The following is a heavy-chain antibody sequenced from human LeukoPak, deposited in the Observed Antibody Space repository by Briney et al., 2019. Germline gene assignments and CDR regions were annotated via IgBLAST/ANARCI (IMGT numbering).Heavy chain of an antibody. D-gene: IGHD3-10*01. Sequence: GGSLRLSCAASGFTFSSFSMNWVRQAPGKGLEWVAYIKSSSSIIYYADSVKGRFTISRDNAKNSLFLQMNSLRDEDTAVYYCARDGRSYYGSGSYLWGQGTLVTVSS. CDR3: ARDGRSYYGSGSYL. CDR1: GFTFSSFS. V-gene: IGHV3-48*02. J-gene: IGHJ1*01. CDR2: IKSSSSII.